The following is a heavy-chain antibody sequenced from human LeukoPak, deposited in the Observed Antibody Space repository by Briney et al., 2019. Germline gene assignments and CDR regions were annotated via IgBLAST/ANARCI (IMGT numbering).Heavy chain of an antibody. CDR2: INHSGST. Sequence: SETLSLTCAVYGGSFSGYYWSWIRQPPGKGLEWIGEINHSGSTNYNPSLKSRVTISVDTSKDQFSLKLSSVTAADTAVYYCARAARLVARAFDYWGQGTLVTVSS. CDR1: GGSFSGYY. V-gene: IGHV4-34*01. D-gene: IGHD6-6*01. J-gene: IGHJ4*02. CDR3: ARAARLVARAFDY.